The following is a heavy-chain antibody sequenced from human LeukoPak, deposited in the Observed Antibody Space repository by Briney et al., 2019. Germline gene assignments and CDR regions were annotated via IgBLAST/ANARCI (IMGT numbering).Heavy chain of an antibody. D-gene: IGHD6-19*01. CDR3: ARTYSSGWYNSPPFDP. V-gene: IGHV4-39*01. J-gene: IGHJ5*02. Sequence: PSETLSLTCTVSGGSISSSSYYWGWIRQPPGKGLEWIGSIYYSGSTYYNPSLKSRVTISVDTSKNQFSLKLSSVTAADTAVYYCARTYSSGWYNSPPFDPWGQGTLVTVSS. CDR2: IYYSGST. CDR1: GGSISSSSYY.